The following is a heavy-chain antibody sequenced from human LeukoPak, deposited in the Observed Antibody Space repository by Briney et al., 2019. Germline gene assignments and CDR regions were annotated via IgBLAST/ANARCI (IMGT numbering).Heavy chain of an antibody. CDR3: ARDKPRGSYDGSIFDS. J-gene: IGHJ4*02. CDR1: GFTFSHYW. V-gene: IGHV3-7*01. Sequence: GGSLRLSCAVSGFTFSHYWMSWVRQAPGKGLEWVAIISYDGGEIYYVDSVKGRFTLSRDNAKSSVYLQMNSLRAEDAAVYYCARDKPRGSYDGSIFDSWGQGTLVTVSS. D-gene: IGHD3-16*01. CDR2: ISYDGGEI.